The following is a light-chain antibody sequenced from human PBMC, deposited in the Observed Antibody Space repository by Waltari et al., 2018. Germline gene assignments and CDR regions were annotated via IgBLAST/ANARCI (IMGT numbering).Light chain of an antibody. J-gene: IGLJ2*01. Sequence: QSVLTQAPSVSATPGQSVTISCFGHTSNIGNNYVCWYQHLPGTAPKLLIIKNDQRPSGVPDRFSASKSGTSASLAISGLRSEDEADYYCAAWDDSVSGLAFGGGTKVTVL. CDR3: AAWDDSVSGLA. V-gene: IGLV1-47*01. CDR1: TSNIGNNY. CDR2: KND.